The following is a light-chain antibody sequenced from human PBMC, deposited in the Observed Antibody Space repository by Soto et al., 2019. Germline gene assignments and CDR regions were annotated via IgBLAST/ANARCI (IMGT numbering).Light chain of an antibody. V-gene: IGKV1-27*01. CDR3: QKYNSAPWT. CDR2: AAS. J-gene: IGKJ1*01. Sequence: DIQMTQAPASLSASLGDRVTITCRASQGISNYLAWYQQKPGKVPKLLIYAASTLPSGVPSRFSGSGSGTDFTLTISSLQPEDVATYYCQKYNSAPWTFGQGTKVEIK. CDR1: QGISNY.